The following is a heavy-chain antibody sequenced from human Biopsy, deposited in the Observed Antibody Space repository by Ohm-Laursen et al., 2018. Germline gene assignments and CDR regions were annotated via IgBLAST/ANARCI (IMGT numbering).Heavy chain of an antibody. CDR3: ARRIPLYGMDF. D-gene: IGHD2-2*02. CDR2: IHYTGSPI. J-gene: IGHJ6*02. V-gene: IGHV3-48*03. CDR1: GFTFTSYE. Sequence: SLRLSCSASGFTFTSYEMNWVRQASGKGLEWVANIHYTGSPIYYADSVRGRFTISRDNGEYSLFLQMNSLRVDDTAVYYCARRIPLYGMDFWGQGTTVTVSS.